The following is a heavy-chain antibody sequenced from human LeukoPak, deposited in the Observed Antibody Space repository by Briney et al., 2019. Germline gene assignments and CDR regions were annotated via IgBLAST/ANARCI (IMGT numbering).Heavy chain of an antibody. Sequence: GGSLRLSCAASGFAFTSYWMGWVRQAPGKGLEWVATVKQDGSEKHYVDSVKGRFTISRDNGENSLSLQMNSLRAEDTAVYYCASDRSISIFGVLTGWGQGTLVTVSS. J-gene: IGHJ4*02. CDR2: VKQDGSEK. D-gene: IGHD3-3*01. V-gene: IGHV3-7*01. CDR1: GFAFTSYW. CDR3: ASDRSISIFGVLTG.